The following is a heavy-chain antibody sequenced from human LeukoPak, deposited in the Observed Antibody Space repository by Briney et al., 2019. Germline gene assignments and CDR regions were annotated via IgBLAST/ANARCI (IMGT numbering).Heavy chain of an antibody. CDR2: ISYDGINE. J-gene: IGHJ4*02. V-gene: IGHV3-30-3*01. Sequence: PGGSLRLSCAASGFTFSSYAMHWVRQAPGKGLEWVAGISYDGINEYYADSVKGRFTISRDNAKNSLYLQMNSLRVDDTAVYYCARTRGAGPGGHLDHWGQGALVAVSS. D-gene: IGHD6-19*01. CDR3: ARTRGAGPGGHLDH. CDR1: GFTFSSYA.